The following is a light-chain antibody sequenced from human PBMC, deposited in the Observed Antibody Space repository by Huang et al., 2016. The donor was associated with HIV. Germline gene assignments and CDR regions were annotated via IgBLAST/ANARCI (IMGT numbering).Light chain of an antibody. V-gene: IGKV2-28*01. CDR3: MQALQTPIT. Sequence: DIVMTQSPLSLPVTPGESASISCRSSQSLLHSYGYNYLDWYVQKPGQSPQLLIYLGSNRASGVPDRFSGSGSGTDVTLKISRVEAEDVGVYFCMQALQTPITFGQGTRLEIK. J-gene: IGKJ5*01. CDR1: QSLLHSYGYNY. CDR2: LGS.